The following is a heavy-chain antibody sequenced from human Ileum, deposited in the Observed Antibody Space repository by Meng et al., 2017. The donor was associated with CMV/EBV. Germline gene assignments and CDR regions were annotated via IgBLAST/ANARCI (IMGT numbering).Heavy chain of an antibody. CDR1: GYTFSEYW. D-gene: IGHD5-24*01. CDR3: ARDPYTDGDY. CDR2: IYPNSGAT. J-gene: IGHJ4*02. V-gene: IGHV1-2*06. Sequence: VSCRTSGYTFSEYWMPWVRQAPGQGLQWVGRIYPNSGATDSAQNFQGRVTISRDTSISTVYMQLTRLRPDDTAIYYCARDPYTDGDYWGQGTLVTVSS.